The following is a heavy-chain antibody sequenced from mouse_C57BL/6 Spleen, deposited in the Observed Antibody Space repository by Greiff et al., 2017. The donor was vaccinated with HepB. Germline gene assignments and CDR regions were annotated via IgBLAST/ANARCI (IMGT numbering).Heavy chain of an antibody. CDR2: IYPGGGYT. Sequence: VKLQESGAELVRPGTSVKMSCKASGYTFTNYWIGWAKQRPGHGLEWIGDIYPGGGYTNYNEKFKGKATLTADKSSSTAYMQFSSLTSEDSAIYYCAREGDLHAMDYWGQGTSVTVSS. CDR3: AREGDLHAMDY. J-gene: IGHJ4*01. V-gene: IGHV1-63*01. D-gene: IGHD2-13*01. CDR1: GYTFTNYW.